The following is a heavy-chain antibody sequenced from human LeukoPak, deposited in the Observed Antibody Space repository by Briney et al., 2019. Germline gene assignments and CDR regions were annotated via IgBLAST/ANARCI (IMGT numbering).Heavy chain of an antibody. CDR3: ARGGSRSYTGSTLDY. V-gene: IGHV4-59*12. D-gene: IGHD2-2*02. J-gene: IGHJ4*02. Sequence: SETLSLTCSVSGGSITVYYWNWIRQSPGKGLEWIGSISYSGSTNYNPSLKSRVTISIDTSKNRFSLKVSSVIAADTAMYYCARGGSRSYTGSTLDYWGQGTLVTVSS. CDR1: GGSITVYY. CDR2: ISYSGST.